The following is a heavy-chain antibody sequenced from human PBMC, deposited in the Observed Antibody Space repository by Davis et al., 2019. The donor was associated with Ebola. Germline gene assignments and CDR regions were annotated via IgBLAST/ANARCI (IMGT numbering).Heavy chain of an antibody. CDR2: ISGSGGST. CDR3: AKDLEIGELLLVYYYYGMDV. V-gene: IGHV3-23*01. Sequence: GESLKISCAASGFTFSSYAMSWVRQAPGKGLEWVSAISGSGGSTYYADSVKGRFTISRDNSKNTLYLQMNSLRAEDTAVYYCAKDLEIGELLLVYYYYGMDVWGQGTTVTVSS. CDR1: GFTFSSYA. J-gene: IGHJ6*02. D-gene: IGHD3-10*01.